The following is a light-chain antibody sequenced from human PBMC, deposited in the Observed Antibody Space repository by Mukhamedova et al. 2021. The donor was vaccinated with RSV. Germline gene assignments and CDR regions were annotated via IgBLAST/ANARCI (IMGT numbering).Light chain of an antibody. CDR3: QSADSMGTYVV. J-gene: IGLJ2*01. V-gene: IGLV3-25*03. CDR1: ALPKQY. Sequence: GDALPKQYAYWYQQKPGQAPVVVIYKDSERPSGIPERFSGSSSGSTVTLTISGVQAEDEADYSCQSADSMGTYVVFGGGTKLTVL. CDR2: KDS.